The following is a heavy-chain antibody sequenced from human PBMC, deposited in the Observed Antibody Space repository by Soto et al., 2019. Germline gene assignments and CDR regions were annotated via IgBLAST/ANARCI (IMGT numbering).Heavy chain of an antibody. CDR3: ARMSGGYNYG. CDR1: GCSIRSSDW. CDR2: IYHSGDT. Sequence: SETLSLTCAVSGCSIRSSDWWSWVRQPPGKGLEWIGEIYHSGDTNYNPSLKSRVTISVDKSKNQFSLKLSFVTAADTAVYYCARMSGGYNYGWGQGTLVTVSS. V-gene: IGHV4-4*02. D-gene: IGHD5-18*01. J-gene: IGHJ4*02.